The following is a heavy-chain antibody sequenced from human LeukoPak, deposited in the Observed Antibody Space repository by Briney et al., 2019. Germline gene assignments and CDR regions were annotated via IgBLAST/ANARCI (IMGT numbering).Heavy chain of an antibody. V-gene: IGHV1-3*01. Sequence: GASVKVSCKASGYTFTSYAMHWVRQAPGQRLEWMGWINAGNGNTKYSQKFQGRVTITRDTSASTAYMELSSLRSEDTAVYYCATDQEYGDSPQYYFDYWGQGTLVTVSS. D-gene: IGHD4-17*01. CDR1: GYTFTSYA. J-gene: IGHJ4*02. CDR3: ATDQEYGDSPQYYFDY. CDR2: INAGNGNT.